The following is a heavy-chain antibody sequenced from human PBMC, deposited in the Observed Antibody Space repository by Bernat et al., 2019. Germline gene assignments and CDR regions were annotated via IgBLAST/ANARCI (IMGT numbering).Heavy chain of an antibody. J-gene: IGHJ4*02. Sequence: QVQLVESGGGVVQPGRSPRLSCAASGFTFSSYGMHWVRQAPGKGLEWVAVILYDGSNRYSADSVTGRFTISRDNSKNTLYLQMNSLSAEDTAVYYCAKDVNTYCSGDCPPHYWGQGTLVTVSS. V-gene: IGHV3-30*18. D-gene: IGHD2-21*02. CDR3: AKDVNTYCSGDCPPHY. CDR1: GFTFSSYG. CDR2: ILYDGSNR.